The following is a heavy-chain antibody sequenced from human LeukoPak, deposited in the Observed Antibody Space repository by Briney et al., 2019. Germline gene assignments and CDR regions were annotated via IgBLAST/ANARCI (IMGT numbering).Heavy chain of an antibody. D-gene: IGHD3-22*01. Sequence: RTSQTLSLTCTVSGGSISSGGYYWSWIRQHPGKGLEWIGYIYHSGSTYYNPSLKSRVTISVDRSKNQFSLKLSSVTAADTAVYYCARGVAIVVGGRDQNWFDPWGQGTLVTVSS. CDR1: GGSISSGGYY. CDR2: IYHSGST. V-gene: IGHV4-31*03. CDR3: ARGVAIVVGGRDQNWFDP. J-gene: IGHJ5*02.